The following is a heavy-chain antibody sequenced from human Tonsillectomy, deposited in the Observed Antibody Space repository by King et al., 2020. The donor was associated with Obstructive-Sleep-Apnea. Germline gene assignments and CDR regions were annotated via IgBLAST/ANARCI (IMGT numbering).Heavy chain of an antibody. Sequence: VQLVESGGGVVQPGGSLRLSCAASGFTFSSYGMHWVRQAPGQGLEWVAFVRYDGTNDYYADSVKGRFTISRDNSKNTLYLQMSSLRAEDTAVYYCAKDLVTLSHPYYYYYALDVWGQGTTVTVSS. D-gene: IGHD4-23*01. V-gene: IGHV3-30*02. J-gene: IGHJ6*02. CDR3: AKDLVTLSHPYYYYYALDV. CDR1: GFTFSSYG. CDR2: VRYDGTND.